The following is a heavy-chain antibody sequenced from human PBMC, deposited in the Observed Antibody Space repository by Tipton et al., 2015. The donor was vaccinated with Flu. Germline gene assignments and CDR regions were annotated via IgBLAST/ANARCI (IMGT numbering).Heavy chain of an antibody. J-gene: IGHJ5*02. Sequence: TLSLTCTVSGGSISSGSYYWSWIRQPAGKGLEWIGRIYTSGSTNYNPSLKSRVTISVDTSKNQFSLKLSSVTAADTAVYYCARVVRTSSSRGNWFDPWGQGTLVTVSS. V-gene: IGHV4-61*02. D-gene: IGHD6-13*01. CDR3: ARVVRTSSSRGNWFDP. CDR2: IYTSGST. CDR1: GGSISSGSYY.